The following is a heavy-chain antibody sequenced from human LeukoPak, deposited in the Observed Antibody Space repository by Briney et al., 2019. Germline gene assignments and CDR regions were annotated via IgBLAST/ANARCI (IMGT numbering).Heavy chain of an antibody. CDR1: GFSFSNAW. V-gene: IGHV3-15*01. CDR3: TTDWCASGWFCEY. D-gene: IGHD6-19*01. Sequence: GGSLRLSCGASGFSFSNAWMSWVRQAPGQGLEGIGRITKTEGGTTEYAAPVKGRFTLSRDDSKNTVYLQVNSLTIEDTLVYYCTTDWCASGWFCEYWGQGTLVTVSS. CDR2: ITKTEGGTT. J-gene: IGHJ1*01.